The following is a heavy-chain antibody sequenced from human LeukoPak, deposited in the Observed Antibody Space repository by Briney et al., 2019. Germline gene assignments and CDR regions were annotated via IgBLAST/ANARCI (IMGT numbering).Heavy chain of an antibody. CDR1: GGTFSSYA. Sequence: ASVKASCKASGGTFSSYAISWVRQAPGQGLEWMGGIIPIFGTANYAQKFQGRVTITADESTSTAYMELSSLRSEDTVVYYCGRQTRWLQFNYYMDVWGKGTTVTISS. D-gene: IGHD5-24*01. V-gene: IGHV1-69*13. J-gene: IGHJ6*03. CDR3: GRQTRWLQFNYYMDV. CDR2: IIPIFGTA.